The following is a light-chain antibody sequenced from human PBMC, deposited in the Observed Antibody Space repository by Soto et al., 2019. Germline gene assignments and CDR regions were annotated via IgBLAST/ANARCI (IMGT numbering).Light chain of an antibody. CDR2: WAY. CDR1: QNILYSSDNKNY. V-gene: IGKV4-1*01. CDR3: LQYYSTPRT. Sequence: EIVMTQSPDSLAVSLGERATINCKSSQNILYSSDNKNYLAWYQQKPGQPPKLLIYWAYTRESGVPDRYSGSGSGTDFTLTISSLRAEDVAVYYCLQYYSTPRTFSHGTKVEIK. J-gene: IGKJ1*01.